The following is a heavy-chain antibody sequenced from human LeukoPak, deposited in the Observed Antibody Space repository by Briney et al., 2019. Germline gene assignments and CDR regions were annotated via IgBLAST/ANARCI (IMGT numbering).Heavy chain of an antibody. J-gene: IGHJ3*02. Sequence: GGTLRLSCAASGFTFTIFGLNWVRQAPGKVPEWVSYIDARSGITYYADSVQGRFTISRDNAQESVFLQMNSLRADDTAVYYCARTYDFGRGPPGDAFDNWGPGTLVTVSS. CDR3: ARTYDFGRGPPGDAFDN. CDR1: GFTFTIFG. V-gene: IGHV3-48*01. D-gene: IGHD3-3*01. CDR2: IDARSGIT.